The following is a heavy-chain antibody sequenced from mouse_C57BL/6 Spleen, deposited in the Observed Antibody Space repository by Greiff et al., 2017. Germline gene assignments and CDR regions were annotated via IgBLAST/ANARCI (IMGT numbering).Heavy chain of an antibody. V-gene: IGHV1-26*01. Sequence: EVQLQQSGPELVKPGASVKISCKASGYTFTDYYMNWVKQSHGKSLEWIGDINPNNGGTSYNQKFKGKATLTVDKSSSTAYMELRSLTSEDSAVYYCARSSYYAVAYWGQGTLVTVSA. J-gene: IGHJ3*01. CDR3: ARSSYYAVAY. D-gene: IGHD2-10*01. CDR1: GYTFTDYY. CDR2: INPNNGGT.